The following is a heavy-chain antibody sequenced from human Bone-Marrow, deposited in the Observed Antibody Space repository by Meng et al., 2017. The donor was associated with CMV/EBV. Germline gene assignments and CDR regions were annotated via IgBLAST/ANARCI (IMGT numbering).Heavy chain of an antibody. J-gene: IGHJ1*01. V-gene: IGHV4-39*07. CDR1: GGPISSCNYY. CDR3: ARECYYGGNPPGD. Sequence: SETLSLTCTVSGGPISSCNYYWGWTRQPPGKGLEWIGNIHYSGGRYYSPSLKSRLTMSMDTSKNQVSLSLRSVTAADTAVYYCARECYYGGNPPGDWGQGTLVTVSS. D-gene: IGHD4-23*01. CDR2: IHYSGGR.